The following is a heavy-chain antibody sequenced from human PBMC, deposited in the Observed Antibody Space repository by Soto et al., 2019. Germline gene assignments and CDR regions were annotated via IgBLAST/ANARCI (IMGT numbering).Heavy chain of an antibody. D-gene: IGHD5-18*01. V-gene: IGHV4-39*01. CDR3: VRHSGYSSSWGEFDP. CDR2: IYYTGSTT. CDR1: GGSVFRSSYY. J-gene: IGHJ5*02. Sequence: AETLSLTCNVSGGSVFRSSYYLSCNRQSPWKGLEWIGSIYYTGSTTYYNPSLKSRVTISVDRAKNQFSLKLTSVTAADTAMYYCVRHSGYSSSWGEFDPWGQGTLVTVSS.